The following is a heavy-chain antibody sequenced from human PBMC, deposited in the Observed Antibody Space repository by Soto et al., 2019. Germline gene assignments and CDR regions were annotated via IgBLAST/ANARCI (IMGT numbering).Heavy chain of an antibody. CDR2: IYYSGST. J-gene: IGHJ5*02. D-gene: IGHD3-3*01. Sequence: SETLSLTCTVSGGSISSSSYYWGWIRQPPGKGLEWIGSIYYSGSTYYNPSLKSRVTISVDASKNQFSLKLSSVTAADTAVYYCARHGGITIFGVVIPNWFDPWGQGTLVTVSS. CDR3: ARHGGITIFGVVIPNWFDP. CDR1: GGSISSSSYY. V-gene: IGHV4-39*01.